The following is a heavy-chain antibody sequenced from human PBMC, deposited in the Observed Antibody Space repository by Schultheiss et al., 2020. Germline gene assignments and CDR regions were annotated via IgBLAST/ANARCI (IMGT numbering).Heavy chain of an antibody. CDR2: ISSSSSYI. D-gene: IGHD1-26*01. Sequence: GESLKISCAASGFTFSRSWMNWVRQAPGKGLEWVSSISSSSSYIYYADSVKGRFTISRDNAKNSLYLQMNSLRTEDTAIYYCARANSESRCWDKWGQGTLVTVSS. CDR1: GFTFSRSW. V-gene: IGHV3-21*04. J-gene: IGHJ4*02. CDR3: ARANSESRCWDK.